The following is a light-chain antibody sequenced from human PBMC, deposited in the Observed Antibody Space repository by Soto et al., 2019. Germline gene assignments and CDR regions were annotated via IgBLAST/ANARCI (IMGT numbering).Light chain of an antibody. CDR2: DAS. Sequence: DIQMTQSPSTLSASVGDRVTITCRASQSISSWLAWYQQKPGKAPKLLLYDASSLDSGVPSRFSGSGSGTEFTLTSSSLQPDDFATYYCQQYNSYLWTFGQGTKVEIK. J-gene: IGKJ1*01. V-gene: IGKV1-5*01. CDR1: QSISSW. CDR3: QQYNSYLWT.